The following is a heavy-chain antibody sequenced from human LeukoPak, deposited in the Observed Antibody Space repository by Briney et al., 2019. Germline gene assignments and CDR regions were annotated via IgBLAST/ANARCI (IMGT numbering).Heavy chain of an antibody. CDR1: GDSISFNY. CDR3: AKMRQAATGGPWYFDL. D-gene: IGHD6-13*01. Sequence: SETLSLTCTVSGDSISFNYWNWIRQPPGKGLEWIGHIDYSGSTSYNPSLKSRLTISIDTSKDQFSLYLSSVTAADTGVYYCAKMRQAATGGPWYFDLWGRGTLVTVSS. V-gene: IGHV4-59*01. J-gene: IGHJ2*01. CDR2: IDYSGST.